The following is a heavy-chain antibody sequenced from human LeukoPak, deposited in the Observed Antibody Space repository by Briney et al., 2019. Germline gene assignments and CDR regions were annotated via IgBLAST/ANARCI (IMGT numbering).Heavy chain of an antibody. D-gene: IGHD3-9*01. J-gene: IGHJ4*02. CDR2: ISSSSSYT. V-gene: IGHV3-11*06. Sequence: PGGSLRLSCAASGFTFSDYYMSWIRQAPGKGLEWVSYISSSSSYTNYADSVKGRFTISRDNAKNSLYLQMNSLRAEDTAVYYCVREGVPDILTGYQPYYFDYWGRGTLVTVSS. CDR1: GFTFSDYY. CDR3: VREGVPDILTGYQPYYFDY.